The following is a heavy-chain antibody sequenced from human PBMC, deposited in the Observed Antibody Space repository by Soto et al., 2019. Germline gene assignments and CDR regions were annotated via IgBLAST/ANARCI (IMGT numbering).Heavy chain of an antibody. CDR3: ARSAAQYYYYYYMDV. Sequence: TSETLSLTCSVSGGFISSGIYYWGWIRQPPGKGLEWIGTIYYSGSTYYNPSLKGRVTISVDTSKNQFSLKLSSVTAADTAVYYCARSAAQYYYYYYMDVWGKGTTVTVSS. J-gene: IGHJ6*03. CDR1: GGFISSGIYY. V-gene: IGHV4-39*01. CDR2: IYYSGST.